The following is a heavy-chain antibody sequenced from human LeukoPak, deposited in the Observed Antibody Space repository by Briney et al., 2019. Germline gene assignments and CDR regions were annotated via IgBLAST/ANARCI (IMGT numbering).Heavy chain of an antibody. J-gene: IGHJ4*02. D-gene: IGHD5-18*01. CDR2: INHSGST. Sequence: SETLSLTCAVYGGSFSGYYWSRIRQPPGKGLEWIGEINHSGSTNYNPSLKSRVTISVDTSKNQFSLKLSSVTAADTAVYYCARDGYSYGQRYHGRSTFDYWGQGTLVTVSS. V-gene: IGHV4-34*01. CDR3: ARDGYSYGQRYHGRSTFDY. CDR1: GGSFSGYY.